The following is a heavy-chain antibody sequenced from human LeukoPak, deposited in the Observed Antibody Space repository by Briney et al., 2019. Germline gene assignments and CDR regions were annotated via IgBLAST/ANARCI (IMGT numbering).Heavy chain of an antibody. J-gene: IGHJ4*02. CDR2: ISGSGGST. CDR1: GFTFSSYA. D-gene: IGHD2-21*01. Sequence: GGSLRLSCAASGFTFSSYAMSWVRQAPGKGLGWVSAISGSGGSTYYADSVKGRFTISRDNSKNTLYLQMNSLRAEDTAVYYCAKPLYYSVGYFDYWGQGTLVTVSS. V-gene: IGHV3-23*01. CDR3: AKPLYYSVGYFDY.